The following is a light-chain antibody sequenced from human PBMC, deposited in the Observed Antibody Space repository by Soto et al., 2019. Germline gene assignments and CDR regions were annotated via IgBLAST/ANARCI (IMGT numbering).Light chain of an antibody. V-gene: IGKV2-28*01. Sequence: DFVMTQSPLSLPVTPGEPASISCRSSQSLLHSNGYNYLGWYLQKPGQSPQLLIYLGSNRASGVPDRFTGSGSGTDFTLKISRVEAENVGVYYCMQALQNPRGRFTFGPGTKVDIK. J-gene: IGKJ3*01. CDR2: LGS. CDR1: QSLLHSNGYNY. CDR3: MQALQNPRGRFT.